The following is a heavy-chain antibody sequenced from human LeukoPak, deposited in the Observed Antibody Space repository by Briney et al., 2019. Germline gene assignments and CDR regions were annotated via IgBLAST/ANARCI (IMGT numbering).Heavy chain of an antibody. CDR3: ARDREAYYDSSGYYLPADY. Sequence: PGGSLRLSCAASGFIFSSYAMTWVRQAPGKGLEWVAVIWYDGSNKYYADSVKGRFTISRDNSKNTLYLQMNSLRAEDTAVYYCARDREAYYDSSGYYLPADYWGQGTLVTVSS. D-gene: IGHD3-22*01. V-gene: IGHV3-33*08. CDR1: GFIFSSYA. J-gene: IGHJ4*02. CDR2: IWYDGSNK.